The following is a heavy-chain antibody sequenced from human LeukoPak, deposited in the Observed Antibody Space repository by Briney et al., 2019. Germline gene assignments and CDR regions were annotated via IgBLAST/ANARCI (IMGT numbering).Heavy chain of an antibody. Sequence: SETLSLTCTVSGGSISSSSYYWGWIRQPPGKGLEWIGSIYYSGSTYYNPSLKSRVTISVDTSKNQFSLKLSSVTAADTAVYYCARRSEWGTTDYWGQGTLVTVSS. CDR2: IYYSGST. D-gene: IGHD1-1*01. CDR3: ARRSEWGTTDY. CDR1: GGSISSSSYY. J-gene: IGHJ4*02. V-gene: IGHV4-39*01.